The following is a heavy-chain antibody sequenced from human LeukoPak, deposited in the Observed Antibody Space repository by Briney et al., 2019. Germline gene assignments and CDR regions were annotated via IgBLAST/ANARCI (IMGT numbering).Heavy chain of an antibody. V-gene: IGHV4-39*01. CDR3: ARHFRSSGYYDY. D-gene: IGHD3-22*01. CDR2: IYYSGST. J-gene: IGHJ4*02. Sequence: PSETLSLTCTVSGGSISTTTYYWGWIRQPPGKGLEWIRSIYYSGSTYYNPSLKSRVPISVDKSKNQFSLKLSSVTAADKAVYYCARHFRSSGYYDYWGQGTQVTVSS. CDR1: GGSISTTTYY.